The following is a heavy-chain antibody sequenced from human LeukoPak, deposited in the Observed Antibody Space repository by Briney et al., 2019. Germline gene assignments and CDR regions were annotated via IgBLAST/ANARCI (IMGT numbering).Heavy chain of an antibody. CDR1: GDSASSNSAA. CDR2: TYYRSKWYN. CDR3: ARGGSGWYSIYWFDP. V-gene: IGHV6-1*01. D-gene: IGHD6-19*01. Sequence: SQTLSLTCAISGDSASSNSAAWNSIRLPRTSGLEWLGRTYYRSKWYNDYAVSVKSRITINPDTSKNQFSLQLNSVTPEDTAVYYCARGGSGWYSIYWFDPWGQGTLVTVSS. J-gene: IGHJ5*02.